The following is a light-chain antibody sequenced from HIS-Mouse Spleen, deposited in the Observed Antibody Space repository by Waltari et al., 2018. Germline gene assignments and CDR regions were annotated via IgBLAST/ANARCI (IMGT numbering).Light chain of an antibody. V-gene: IGLV2-23*01. CDR2: GGS. J-gene: IGLJ3*02. Sequence: QSALTQPASVSGSPGQSITISCTGTSSDVGSYNLVSWYQHHPGKAPKPMIYGGSKRPSGVSNRFSGSKSGNTASLTISGLQAEDEADYYCCSYAGSSTLVFGGGTKLTVL. CDR3: CSYAGSSTLV. CDR1: SSDVGSYNL.